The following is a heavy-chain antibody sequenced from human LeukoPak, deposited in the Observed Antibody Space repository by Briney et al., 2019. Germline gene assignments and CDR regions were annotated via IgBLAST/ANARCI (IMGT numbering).Heavy chain of an antibody. CDR3: AKGLKTGVGPYMGYHYYMDV. J-gene: IGHJ6*03. CDR1: GFTFSSYS. D-gene: IGHD3-16*01. CDR2: VNDNGAAT. V-gene: IGHV3-23*01. Sequence: TGGSLGLSCAASGFTFSSYSMNWVRQAPGKGLKWVATVNDNGAATYYADSVKGRLTISRDNSYNTVSLQMNGLRDEDTGVYYCAKGLKTGVGPYMGYHYYMDVWGKGATVTVSS.